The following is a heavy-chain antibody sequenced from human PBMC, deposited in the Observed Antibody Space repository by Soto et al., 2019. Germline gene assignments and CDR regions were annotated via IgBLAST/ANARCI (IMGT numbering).Heavy chain of an antibody. J-gene: IGHJ4*02. CDR1: GFTFSNYA. D-gene: IGHD1-26*01. CDR2: ISSNGGST. CDR3: ARGGAQFDY. Sequence: EVQLVESGGGLVQPGGSLRLSCAASGFTFSNYAVHWVRQAPGKGLEYVSTISSNGGSTYYANSVEGRFTISRDNSKNTLYLQMGSLRADDMAVYYCARGGAQFDYWGQGTLVTVSS. V-gene: IGHV3-64*01.